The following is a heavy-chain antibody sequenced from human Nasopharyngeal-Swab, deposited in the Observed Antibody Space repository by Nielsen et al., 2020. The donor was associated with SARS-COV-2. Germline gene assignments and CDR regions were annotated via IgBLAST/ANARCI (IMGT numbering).Heavy chain of an antibody. CDR1: GFTFDDYG. CDR2: INWNGGST. Sequence: GGSLRLSCAASGFTFDDYGMSWVRQAPGKGLEWVSGINWNGGSTGYADSVKGRFTISRDNAKNSLYLQMNSLRAEDTALYYCARDGGYCSSTSCYGGFDYWGQGTLAPSPQ. D-gene: IGHD2-2*01. J-gene: IGHJ4*02. CDR3: ARDGGYCSSTSCYGGFDY. V-gene: IGHV3-20*04.